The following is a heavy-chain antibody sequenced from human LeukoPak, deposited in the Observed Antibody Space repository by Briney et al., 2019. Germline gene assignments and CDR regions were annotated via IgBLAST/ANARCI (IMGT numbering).Heavy chain of an antibody. D-gene: IGHD5-12*01. CDR1: GGSISSGGYS. J-gene: IGHJ5*02. Sequence: PSETLSLTCAVSGGSISSGGYSWSWIRQPPGKGLEWIGYIYSTGRTHYSPSLKSRSTISVDTSKNQFSLKLNSVTAADTAMYYCAAPPHSGYPWGQGTLVTVSS. V-gene: IGHV4-31*11. CDR2: IYSTGRT. CDR3: AAPPHSGYP.